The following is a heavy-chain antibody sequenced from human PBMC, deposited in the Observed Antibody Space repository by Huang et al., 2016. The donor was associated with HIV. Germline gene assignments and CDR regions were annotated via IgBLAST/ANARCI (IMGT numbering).Heavy chain of an antibody. J-gene: IGHJ2*01. D-gene: IGHD3-22*01. CDR3: AREMRPYHHDDSGYLGPWWHFDL. CDR2: SIPRDGTP. CDR1: RGTFNNYG. Sequence: QVQLVQSGAEVKKPGSSVKVSCRASRGTFNNYGINWVRQAPGEGLEWIGGSIPRDGTPKYAQQLGRVTITADESTSTVYMELSSLRPEDTAIYYCAREMRPYHHDDSGYLGPWWHFDLWGRGTLVTVSS. V-gene: IGHV1-69*01.